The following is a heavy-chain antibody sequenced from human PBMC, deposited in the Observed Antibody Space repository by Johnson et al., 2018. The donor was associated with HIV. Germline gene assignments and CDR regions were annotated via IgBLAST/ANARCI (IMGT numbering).Heavy chain of an antibody. Sequence: VQLVESGGGLVKAGGSLRLSSAASGFIFNDYYMSWIRQAPGKGLEWVSGSSWNSGSIGYADSVKGRFTISRDNAKNSLYLQMNSLRAEDTALYYCAKDIDELLWFIDAFDIWGQGTMVTVSS. CDR3: AKDIDELLWFIDAFDI. J-gene: IGHJ3*02. CDR1: GFIFNDYY. CDR2: SSWNSGSI. D-gene: IGHD3-10*01. V-gene: IGHV3-9*01.